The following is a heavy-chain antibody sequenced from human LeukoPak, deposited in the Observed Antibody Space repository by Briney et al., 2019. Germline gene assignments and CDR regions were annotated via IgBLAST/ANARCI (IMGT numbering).Heavy chain of an antibody. D-gene: IGHD2-2*01. CDR1: GGSISSGDYY. J-gene: IGHJ4*02. CDR3: ASVVVPPSSSFDY. CDR2: IYYSGST. Sequence: SETLSLTCTVSGGSISSGDYYWSWIRQPPGKGLEWIGYIYYSGSTYYNPSLKSRVTISVDTSKNQFSLKLSSVTAADTAVYYCASVVVPPSSSFDYWGQETLVTVSS. V-gene: IGHV4-30-4*01.